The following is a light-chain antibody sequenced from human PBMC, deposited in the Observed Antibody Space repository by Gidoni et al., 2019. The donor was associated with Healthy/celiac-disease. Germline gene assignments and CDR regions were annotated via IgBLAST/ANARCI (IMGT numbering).Light chain of an antibody. CDR1: KLGDKY. Sequence: SYELTQPPSVSVSPGQTASITCSGDKLGDKYACWYQQKPGQSPVLVIYQDSKRPSGIPERFSGSNSGNTATLTISGTQAMDEADYYCQAWDSSTGGVFGTGTKVXXX. V-gene: IGLV3-1*01. CDR3: QAWDSSTGGV. J-gene: IGLJ1*01. CDR2: QDS.